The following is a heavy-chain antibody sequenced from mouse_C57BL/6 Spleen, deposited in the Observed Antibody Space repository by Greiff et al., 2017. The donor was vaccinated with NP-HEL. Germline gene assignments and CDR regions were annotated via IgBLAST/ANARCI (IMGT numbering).Heavy chain of an antibody. CDR1: GFNIKDDY. Sequence: VQLQQSGAELVRPGASVKLSCTASGFNIKDDYMHWVKQRPEQGLEWIGWIDPENGDTEYASKFQGKATITADTSSNTAYLQLSSLTSEDTAVYYCTLLRWFAYWGQGTLVTVSA. CDR3: TLLRWFAY. D-gene: IGHD1-1*01. J-gene: IGHJ3*01. CDR2: IDPENGDT. V-gene: IGHV14-4*01.